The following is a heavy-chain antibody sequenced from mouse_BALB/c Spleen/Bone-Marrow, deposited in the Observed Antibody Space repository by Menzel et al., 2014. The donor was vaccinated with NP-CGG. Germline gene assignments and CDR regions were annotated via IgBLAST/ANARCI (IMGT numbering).Heavy chain of an antibody. CDR2: INPDSSTI. CDR3: AKNYYYGYVAY. V-gene: IGHV4-1*02. J-gene: IGHJ3*01. Sequence: VQLKESGGGLVQPGGSLKLSCAASGFDFSRFWLSWVRQAPGKGLEWIGEINPDSSTINYTPSLKDKFIISRDNAKNTLYLQMSKVRSEGTALYYCAKNYYYGYVAYWGQGTLVTVSA. D-gene: IGHD1-2*01. CDR1: GFDFSRFW.